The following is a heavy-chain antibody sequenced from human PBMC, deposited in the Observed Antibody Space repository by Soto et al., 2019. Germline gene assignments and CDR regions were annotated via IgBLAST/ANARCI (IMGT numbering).Heavy chain of an antibody. CDR1: GGSVSSGSYY. J-gene: IGHJ6*02. CDR3: ARDAEYYYDSSGRRPGYYYYYGMDV. D-gene: IGHD3-22*01. V-gene: IGHV4-61*01. CDR2: IYYSGST. Sequence: SETLSLTCTVSGGSVSSGSYYWSWIRQPPGKGLEWIGYIYYSGSTNYNPSLKSRVTISVDTSKNQFSLKLSSVTAADTAVYYCARDAEYYYDSSGRRPGYYYYYGMDVWGQGTTVT.